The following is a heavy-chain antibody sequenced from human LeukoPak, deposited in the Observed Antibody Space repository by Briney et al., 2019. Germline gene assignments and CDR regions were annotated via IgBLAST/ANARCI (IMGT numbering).Heavy chain of an antibody. CDR1: GFSFSSYW. D-gene: IGHD6-13*01. J-gene: IGHJ3*02. CDR2: INSDGSST. CDR3: ARAGIGGAFGI. V-gene: IGHV3-74*01. Sequence: GRSLRLSCAASGFSFSSYWMHWVRQAPGKGLVWVSRINSDGSSTRYADSVKGRFTISRDNAKNTLYLQMNSLRAEDTAVYHCARAGIGGAFGIWGQGTMVTVSS.